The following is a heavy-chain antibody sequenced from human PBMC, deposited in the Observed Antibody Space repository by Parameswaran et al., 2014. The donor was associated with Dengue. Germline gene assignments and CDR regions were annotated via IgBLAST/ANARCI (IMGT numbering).Heavy chain of an antibody. CDR2: ISSSSSYI. D-gene: IGHD3-3*01. J-gene: IGHJ6*02. Sequence: WIRQPPGKGLEWVSSISSSSSYIYYADSVKGRFTISRDNAKNSLYLQMNSLRAEDTAVYYCARDNSVLEWLLDYYYYGMDVWGQGTTVTVSS. V-gene: IGHV3-21*01. CDR3: ARDNSVLEWLLDYYYYGMDV.